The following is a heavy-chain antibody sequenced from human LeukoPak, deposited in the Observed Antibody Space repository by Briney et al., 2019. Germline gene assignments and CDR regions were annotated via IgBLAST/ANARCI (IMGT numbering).Heavy chain of an antibody. CDR1: GFSFSRFW. V-gene: IGHV3-7*01. CDR3: VQGGHFDF. Sequence: PGGSLRLSCAAPGFSFSRFWMTWGRQAPGKGPEWVANINEDGREKYYVDSVKGRFTISRDNGKNSLYLEMNSLRADDTAVYFCVQGGHFDFWGQGAPVTVSS. CDR2: INEDGREK. J-gene: IGHJ4*02. D-gene: IGHD3-16*01.